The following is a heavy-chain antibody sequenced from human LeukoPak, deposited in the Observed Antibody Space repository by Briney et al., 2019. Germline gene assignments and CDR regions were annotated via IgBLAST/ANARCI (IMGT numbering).Heavy chain of an antibody. CDR2: ISSSGSTI. CDR3: AELGITMIGGV. J-gene: IGHJ6*04. Sequence: GGSLRLSCAASGFTFSSYEMNWVRQAPGKGLEWVSYISSSGSTIYYADSVKGRFTISRDNAKNSLYLQMNSLGAEDTAGYYCAELGITMIGGVWGKGTTVTISS. D-gene: IGHD3-10*02. V-gene: IGHV3-48*03. CDR1: GFTFSSYE.